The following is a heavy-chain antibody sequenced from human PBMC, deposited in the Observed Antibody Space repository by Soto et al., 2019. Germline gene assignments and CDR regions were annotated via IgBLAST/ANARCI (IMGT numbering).Heavy chain of an antibody. D-gene: IGHD3-22*01. CDR2: TPHTGST. CDR1: GGFISSYY. CDR3: ARYIDSSGYYFSNC. Sequence: SETLSLTCTVSGGFISSYYWSWIRQSPGKGLEWIGYTPHTGSTNYTPSLKSRVTMSLDTSRNQFSLKLYSVTAADTAVYYCARYIDSSGYYFSNCWGQGTLVTVS. J-gene: IGHJ4*02. V-gene: IGHV4-59*01.